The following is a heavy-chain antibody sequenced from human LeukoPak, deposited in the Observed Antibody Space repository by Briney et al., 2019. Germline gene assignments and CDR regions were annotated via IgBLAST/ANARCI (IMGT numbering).Heavy chain of an antibody. V-gene: IGHV4-34*01. CDR2: INHSGST. D-gene: IGHD3-22*01. CDR3: ARGPSTYYYDSSGYYPQHPNFDY. Sequence: SETLSLTCAVYGGSFSGYYWSWIRQPPGKGLEWIGEINHSGSTNYNPSLKSRVTISVDTSKNQFSLKLSSVTAADTAVYYCARGPSTYYYDSSGYYPQHPNFDYWGQGTLVTVSS. CDR1: GGSFSGYY. J-gene: IGHJ4*02.